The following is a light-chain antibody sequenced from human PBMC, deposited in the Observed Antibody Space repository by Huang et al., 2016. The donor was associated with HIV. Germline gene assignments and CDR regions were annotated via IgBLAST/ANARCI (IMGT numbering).Light chain of an antibody. CDR3: QQSYDART. V-gene: IGKV1-39*01. CDR1: QSISSN. J-gene: IGKJ1*01. Sequence: DIQMTQSPSSLSASIGDRVTITCRASQSISSNLNWYQQKPGKAPKLLIYGASKLQTGLPSRFRGSGSGTDFTLAISSLQPEDFATYYCQQSYDARTFGQGTKVEI. CDR2: GAS.